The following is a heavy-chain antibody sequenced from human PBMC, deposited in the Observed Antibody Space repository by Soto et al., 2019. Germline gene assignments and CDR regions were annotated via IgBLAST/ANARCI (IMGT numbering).Heavy chain of an antibody. CDR3: ARDGIAVAGTPGWAALDI. CDR2: TYHSGNP. V-gene: IGHV4-30-2*01. Sequence: SEALCLPCDVSGGTPSTCGYPLAWVRQPPGKALEWIGHTYHSGNPYYNPSLKSRVIISVDRSKNQFSLKLSSVTAADTAVYYCARDGIAVAGTPGWAALDIWGQGTMVTVSS. D-gene: IGHD6-19*01. J-gene: IGHJ3*02. CDR1: GGTPSTCGYP.